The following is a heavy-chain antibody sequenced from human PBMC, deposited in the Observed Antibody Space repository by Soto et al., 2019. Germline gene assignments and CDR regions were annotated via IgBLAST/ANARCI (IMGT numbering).Heavy chain of an antibody. D-gene: IGHD4-17*01. V-gene: IGHV3-23*01. CDR3: ATRLTTECFDY. CDR2: ISGSGGST. CDR1: GFTFSSYA. Sequence: GGSLRLSCAASGFTFSSYAMSWVRQAPGKGLEWVSAISGSGGSTYYADSVKGRFTISRDNSKNTLYLQMNSLRAEDNSAYYRATRLTTECFDYWGQGTLVTVSS. J-gene: IGHJ4*02.